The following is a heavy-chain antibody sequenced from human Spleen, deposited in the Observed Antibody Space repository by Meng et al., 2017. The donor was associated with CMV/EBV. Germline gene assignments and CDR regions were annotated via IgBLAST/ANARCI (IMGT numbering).Heavy chain of an antibody. J-gene: IGHJ5*02. V-gene: IGHV4-31*02. CDR3: AREQVMVAAASTENWFDP. Sequence: SINCGDYYWSWIRQHPGKGLEWIGYIYHSGSTRYNPSLRSRVTMSIDTSKNQFSLKLSSVTAADTALYYCAREQVMVAAASTENWFDPWGQGTLVTVSS. CDR2: IYHSGST. D-gene: IGHD2-15*01. CDR1: SINCGDYY.